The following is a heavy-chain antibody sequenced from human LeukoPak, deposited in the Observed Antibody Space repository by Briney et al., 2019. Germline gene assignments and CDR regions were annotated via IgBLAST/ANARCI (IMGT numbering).Heavy chain of an antibody. D-gene: IGHD5-18*01. J-gene: IGHJ4*02. CDR1: GFTFSSYG. V-gene: IGHV3-30*02. CDR3: AKVQYSYGYLGIDY. CDR2: IRYDGSNK. Sequence: PGGSLRLSCAASGFTFSSYGMHWVRQAPGKGPEWVAFIRYDGSNKYYADSVKGRFTISRDNSKNTLYLQMNSLRAEDTAVYYCAKVQYSYGYLGIDYWGQGTLVTVSS.